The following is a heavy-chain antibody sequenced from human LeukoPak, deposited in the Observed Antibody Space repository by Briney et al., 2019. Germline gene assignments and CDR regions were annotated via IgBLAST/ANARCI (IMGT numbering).Heavy chain of an antibody. CDR2: ISSSSRTI. V-gene: IGHV3-48*01. J-gene: IGHJ4*02. CDR1: GFTVNIAW. CDR3: AKDAAGPEY. Sequence: GGSLRLSCAASGFTVNIAWMNWVRQAPGKGLEWLSYISSSSRTIYYADSVKGRFTISRDNSKNTLFLQMSSLRVEDTAMYYCAKDAAGPEYWGQGTLVTVSS. D-gene: IGHD6-13*01.